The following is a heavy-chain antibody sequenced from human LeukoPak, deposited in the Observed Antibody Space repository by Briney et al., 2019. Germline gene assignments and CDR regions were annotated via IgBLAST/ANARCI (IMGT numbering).Heavy chain of an antibody. CDR2: IKQDGSEK. J-gene: IGHJ4*02. CDR1: GFTFSSYW. CDR3: AKDGADYYYDSSAYYKHLDF. D-gene: IGHD3-22*01. Sequence: GGSLRLSCAASGFTFSSYWMSWVRQAPGKGLEWVADIKQDGSEKYYVDSVKGRFTISRDNAKNSLYLQMNSLRAEDTAVYYCAKDGADYYYDSSAYYKHLDFWGQGTLVTVSS. V-gene: IGHV3-7*03.